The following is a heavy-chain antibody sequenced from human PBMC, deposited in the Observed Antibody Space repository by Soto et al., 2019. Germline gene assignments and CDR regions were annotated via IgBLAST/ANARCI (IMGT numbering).Heavy chain of an antibody. CDR3: TRDARFDDILNEGYFDY. Sequence: ASVKVSCKASGYTFSNFGISWVRQAPGQGLEWMGWISPTNEKTKIAQRFQGRVTMTTDISTSTSYLELRGLTSDDSAVYYCTRDARFDDILNEGYFDYWGQG. CDR2: ISPTNEKT. D-gene: IGHD3-9*01. J-gene: IGHJ4*02. CDR1: GYTFSNFG. V-gene: IGHV1-18*01.